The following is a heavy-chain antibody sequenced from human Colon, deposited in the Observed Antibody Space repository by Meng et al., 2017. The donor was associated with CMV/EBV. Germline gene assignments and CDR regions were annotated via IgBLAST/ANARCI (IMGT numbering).Heavy chain of an antibody. CDR1: GTFKTYT. D-gene: IGHD3-22*01. V-gene: IGHV1-69*02. Sequence: GTFKTYTVDWVRQAPGQGLEWVRRVIPVLDIPTYAQKFQGRVAFSLDESTATAYMEISSLTSDDTAFYYCARGRGYYDSSGPLYFDQWGQGTLVTVSS. CDR3: ARGRGYYDSSGPLYFDQ. CDR2: VIPVLDIP. J-gene: IGHJ4*02.